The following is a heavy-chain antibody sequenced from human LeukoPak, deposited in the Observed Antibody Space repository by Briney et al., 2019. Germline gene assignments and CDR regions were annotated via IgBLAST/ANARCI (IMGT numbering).Heavy chain of an antibody. CDR1: GFTFSTYN. CDR3: ARDGGYYNDSSGYSFDS. Sequence: GGSLRLSCAASGFTFSTYNMNWVRQAPGKGLEWVSSIISSSSYIYYADSVKGRFTISRDNAKNSLYLQMISLRAEDTALYYCARDGGYYNDSSGYSFDSWGQGTLVTVSS. V-gene: IGHV3-21*01. D-gene: IGHD3-22*01. J-gene: IGHJ4*02. CDR2: IISSSSYI.